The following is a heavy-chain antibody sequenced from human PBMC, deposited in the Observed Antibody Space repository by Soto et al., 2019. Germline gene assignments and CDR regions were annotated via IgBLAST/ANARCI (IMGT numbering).Heavy chain of an antibody. CDR3: ARGGGYSRGWDDY. Sequence: EVQLVESGGGLVQPGGSLRLSCAASGFTVSSNFMSWVRQAPGKGLEWVSVIYSGGTTYYADSVKGRFTISRHNSKSTLSLQMNSVRAGDAAVYECARGGGYSRGWDDYWGQGTLVTVSS. J-gene: IGHJ4*02. V-gene: IGHV3-53*04. CDR1: GFTVSSNF. D-gene: IGHD6-19*01. CDR2: IYSGGTT.